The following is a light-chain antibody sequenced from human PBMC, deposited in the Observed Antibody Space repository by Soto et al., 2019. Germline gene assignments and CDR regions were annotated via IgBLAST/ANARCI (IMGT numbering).Light chain of an antibody. CDR1: QSVSDN. CDR3: QQYNDWPLT. CDR2: GAS. J-gene: IGKJ4*01. Sequence: EIVLTQSPATLSVSPGERVTLSCRASQSVSDNLAWYQQKPGQAPRLLIYGASIMATDIPARFSGSGSGTEFSLTISSLQSEDFAVYYCQQYNDWPLTFGGGNKVEIK. V-gene: IGKV3D-15*01.